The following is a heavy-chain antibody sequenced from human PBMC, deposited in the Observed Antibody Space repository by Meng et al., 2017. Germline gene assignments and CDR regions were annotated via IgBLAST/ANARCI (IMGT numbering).Heavy chain of an antibody. J-gene: IGHJ6*02. CDR3: ARLGGSYSDYYYYGMDV. CDR2: IYPGDSDT. D-gene: IGHD1-26*01. Sequence: GEPLKISCKGPGYSFTSYWIGWVRQMPGKGLEWMGIIYPGDSDTRYSPSFQGQVTISADKSISTAYLQWSSLKASDTAMYYCARLGGSYSDYYYYGMDVWGQGTTVTVSS. V-gene: IGHV5-51*01. CDR1: GYSFTSYW.